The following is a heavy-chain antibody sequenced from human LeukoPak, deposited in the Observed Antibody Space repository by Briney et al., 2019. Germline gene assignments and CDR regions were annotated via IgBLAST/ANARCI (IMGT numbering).Heavy chain of an antibody. CDR3: ARHGIDNYDSSGYSSWFDP. D-gene: IGHD3-22*01. V-gene: IGHV4-39*01. CDR2: IYYSGNT. CDR1: GDSMRSSSYY. Sequence: SETLSLTCTVSGDSMRSSSYYWGWIRQPPGKGLEWIASIYYSGNTFHNPSLKSRVSISVDKSKNQVSLRLSSVTAADTAVHYCARHGIDNYDSSGYSSWFDPWGQGTLVTISS. J-gene: IGHJ5*02.